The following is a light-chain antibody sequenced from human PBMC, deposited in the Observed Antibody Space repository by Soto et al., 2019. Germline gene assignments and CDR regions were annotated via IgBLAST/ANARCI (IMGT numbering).Light chain of an antibody. CDR2: DDS. J-gene: IGLJ3*02. CDR1: NIGSKS. CDR3: QVWDRSSDHWV. Sequence: SYELTQPPSVSVAPGQTATITCGGSNIGSKSVHWYQQKPGQAPVLVVFDDSDRPSGIPGRFSGSNFGETATLTISGVEAGDEADYYCQVWDRSSDHWVFXGGTKLTVL. V-gene: IGLV3-21*02.